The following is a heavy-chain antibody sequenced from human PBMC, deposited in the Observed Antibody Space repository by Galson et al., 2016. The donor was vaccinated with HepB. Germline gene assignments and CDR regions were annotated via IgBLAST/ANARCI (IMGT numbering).Heavy chain of an antibody. V-gene: IGHV3-30*03. D-gene: IGHD7-27*01. J-gene: IGHJ4*02. Sequence: SLRLSCAASGFAFSRKSMHWIRQAPGKGLEWVAVISFDGANKDFADSVKGRFTISRDNSKNTLSLQMNSLTPDDTALYYCARDPDLGYFYFWGQGTQVPVSS. CDR2: ISFDGANK. CDR1: GFAFSRKS. CDR3: ARDPDLGYFYF.